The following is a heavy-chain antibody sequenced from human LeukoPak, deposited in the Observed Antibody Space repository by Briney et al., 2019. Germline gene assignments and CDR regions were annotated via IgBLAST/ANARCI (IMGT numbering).Heavy chain of an antibody. CDR3: AMGIAAAGADY. J-gene: IGHJ4*02. V-gene: IGHV1-46*01. D-gene: IGHD6-13*01. CDR2: INPSGGST. Sequence: ASVKVSCKASGYTFTSYYMHWVRQAPGQGLEWMGIINPSGGSTSYAQKFQGRVTMTRDMSTSTVYMELSSLRSEDTAVYYCAMGIAAAGADYWGQGTLVTVSS. CDR1: GYTFTSYY.